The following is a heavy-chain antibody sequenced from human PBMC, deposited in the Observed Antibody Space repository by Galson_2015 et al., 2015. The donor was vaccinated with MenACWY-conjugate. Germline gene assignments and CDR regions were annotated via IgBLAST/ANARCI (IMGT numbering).Heavy chain of an antibody. Sequence: SLRLSCAASGFTFNNYWMHWVRQPPGKGLEWISYIKADGSFSNYADSVKSRFTISTDNAKNMVYLQMNGLGDKDTAVYFCARDNNWSLDSWGQGTLVTVSS. CDR3: ARDNNWSLDS. J-gene: IGHJ4*02. CDR1: GFTFNNYW. CDR2: IKADGSFS. D-gene: IGHD1-1*01. V-gene: IGHV3-74*01.